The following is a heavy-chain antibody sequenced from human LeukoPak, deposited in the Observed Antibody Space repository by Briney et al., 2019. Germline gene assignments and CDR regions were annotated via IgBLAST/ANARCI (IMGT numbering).Heavy chain of an antibody. Sequence: ASVKVSCKPSGYTFIAYYIHLVRQAPGQGLEWMGWINPNSGDTNYAQKFQDRVTMTWDTSVSTAYMELSSLTSDDTAVYYCVSKGDGSCDSSLCQGAFDFWGQGSVVTVSS. D-gene: IGHD2-21*01. V-gene: IGHV1-2*02. CDR3: VSKGDGSCDSSLCQGAFDF. CDR1: GYTFIAYY. J-gene: IGHJ3*01. CDR2: INPNSGDT.